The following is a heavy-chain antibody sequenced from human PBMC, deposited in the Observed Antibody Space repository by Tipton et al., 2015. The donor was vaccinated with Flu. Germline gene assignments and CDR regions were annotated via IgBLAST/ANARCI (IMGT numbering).Heavy chain of an antibody. V-gene: IGHV4-4*07. CDR2: MYTSGST. Sequence: TLSLTCTVAGGSMSSYYWSWIRQPAGKGLEWIGRMYTSGSTNYNPSLKSRVTMSVDTSKKQFSLNLSSVTAADTAVYYCARLSSNWYHQLDNWGQGTLVTVSS. CDR1: GGSMSSYY. J-gene: IGHJ4*02. CDR3: ARLSSNWYHQLDN. D-gene: IGHD6-13*01.